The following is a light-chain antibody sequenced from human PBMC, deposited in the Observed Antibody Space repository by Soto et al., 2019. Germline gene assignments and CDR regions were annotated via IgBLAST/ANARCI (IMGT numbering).Light chain of an antibody. CDR1: QSVTSN. V-gene: IGKV3-15*01. J-gene: IGKJ4*01. CDR3: QQYSQWPLT. Sequence: IVMTHSPATLSVSPGERATLSCRASQSVTSNLAWYQQKPGQAPRLLMYGVSTRATGIPARFGGSGSATEFTLTISSLQSEDFAVYYCQQYSQWPLTFGGGTKVDIK. CDR2: GVS.